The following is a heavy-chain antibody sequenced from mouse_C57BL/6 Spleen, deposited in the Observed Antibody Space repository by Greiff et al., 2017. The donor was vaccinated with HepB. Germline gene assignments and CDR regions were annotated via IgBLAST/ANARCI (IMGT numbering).Heavy chain of an antibody. CDR1: GFTFSDYY. CDR2: ISNGGGST. V-gene: IGHV5-12*01. J-gene: IGHJ4*01. CDR3: ARHLNPYAMDY. D-gene: IGHD6-1*01. Sequence: EVQVVESGGGLVQPGGSLKLSCAASGFTFSDYYMYWVRQTPEKRLEWVAYISNGGGSTYYPDTVKGRFTISRDNAKNTLYLQMSRLKSEDTAMYYCARHLNPYAMDYWGQGTSVTVSS.